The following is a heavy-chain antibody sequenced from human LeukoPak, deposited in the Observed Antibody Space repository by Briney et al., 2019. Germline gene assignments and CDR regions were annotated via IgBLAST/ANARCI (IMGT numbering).Heavy chain of an antibody. CDR1: GFTFSSYA. D-gene: IGHD4-17*01. Sequence: PGGSLRLSCAASGFTFSSYAMSWVSQAPGKGLEWVSTISAGGGSTYYADSVKGRFTISRDNSKNTLYLQMNSLRAEDTAVYYCAKPASGATVTRGYFDYWGQGTLVTVSS. V-gene: IGHV3-23*01. CDR2: ISAGGGST. CDR3: AKPASGATVTRGYFDY. J-gene: IGHJ4*02.